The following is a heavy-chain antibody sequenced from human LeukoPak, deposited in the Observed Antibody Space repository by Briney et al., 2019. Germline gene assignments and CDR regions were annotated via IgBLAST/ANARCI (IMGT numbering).Heavy chain of an antibody. D-gene: IGHD1-26*01. V-gene: IGHV4-4*07. CDR1: GGSISSYY. Sequence: SENLSRNCTGSGGSISSYYWSWIRQPAGKGLEWIGRIYTSGSTNYNPSLKSRVTMSVDTSKNQFSLKLSSVTAADTAVYYCARVSVGATWGFDYWGQGTLVTVSS. CDR2: IYTSGST. J-gene: IGHJ4*02. CDR3: ARVSVGATWGFDY.